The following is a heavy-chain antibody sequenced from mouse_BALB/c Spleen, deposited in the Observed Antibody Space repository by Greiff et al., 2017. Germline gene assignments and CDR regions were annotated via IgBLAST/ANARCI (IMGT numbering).Heavy chain of an antibody. J-gene: IGHJ3*01. D-gene: IGHD2-4*01. CDR1: GYTFTSYN. V-gene: IGHV1-12*01. CDR2: IYPGNGDT. Sequence: QVQLQQPGAELVKPGASVKMSCKASGYTFTSYNMHWVKQTPGQGLEWIGAIYPGNGDTSYNQKFKGKATLTADKSSSTAYMQLSSLTSEDSAVYYCARSYDYDTWFAYWGQGTLVTVSA. CDR3: ARSYDYDTWFAY.